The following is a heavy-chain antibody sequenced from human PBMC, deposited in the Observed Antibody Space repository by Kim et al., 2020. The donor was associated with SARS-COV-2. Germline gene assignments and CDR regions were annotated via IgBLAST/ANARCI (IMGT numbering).Heavy chain of an antibody. CDR1: GYTFTSYG. D-gene: IGHD3-10*01. CDR2: ISAYNGNT. CDR3: ARGVPAIGWFGEFKVPPFDY. J-gene: IGHJ4*02. Sequence: ASVKVSCKASGYTFTSYGISWVRQAPGQGLEWMGWISAYNGNTNYAQKLQGRVTMTTDTSTSTAYMELRSLRSDDTAVYYCARGVPAIGWFGEFKVPPFDYWGQGTLVTVSS. V-gene: IGHV1-18*01.